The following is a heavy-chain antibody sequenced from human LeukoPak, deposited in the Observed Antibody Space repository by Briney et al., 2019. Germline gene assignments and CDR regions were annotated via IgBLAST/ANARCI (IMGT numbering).Heavy chain of an antibody. Sequence: ASVKVSCKVSGYTLSELSMHWVRQAPGKGLEWMGGFDPKDGEPIYAQKFQGRVTMTEDTSTDTAYMELSSLRSEGTAVYFCATWGIWNNSSGRFYFDHWGQGTLAPSP. CDR2: FDPKDGEP. CDR1: GYTLSELS. CDR3: ATWGIWNNSSGRFYFDH. V-gene: IGHV1-24*01. J-gene: IGHJ4*02. D-gene: IGHD6-19*01.